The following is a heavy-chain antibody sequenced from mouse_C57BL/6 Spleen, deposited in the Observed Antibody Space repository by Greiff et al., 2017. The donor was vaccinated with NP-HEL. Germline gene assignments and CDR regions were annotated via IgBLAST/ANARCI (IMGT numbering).Heavy chain of an antibody. J-gene: IGHJ3*01. CDR1: GYAFSSSW. D-gene: IGHD2-1*01. V-gene: IGHV1-82*01. CDR3: AVLLFAY. CDR2: IYPGDGDT. Sequence: QVQLQQSGPELVKPGASVEISCKASGYAFSSSWMNWVKQRPGKGLEWIGRIYPGDGDTNYNGKFKGKATLTADKSSSTAYMQLSSLTSEDSAVYFCAVLLFAYWGQGTLVTVSA.